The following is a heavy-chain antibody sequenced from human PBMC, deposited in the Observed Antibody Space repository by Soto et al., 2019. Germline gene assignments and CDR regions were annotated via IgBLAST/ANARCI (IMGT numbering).Heavy chain of an antibody. D-gene: IGHD3-3*01. V-gene: IGHV1-69*01. CDR3: ARVGVPFYDCWSRFDP. J-gene: IGHJ5*02. CDR2: IIPIFGTA. Sequence: QVQLVQSGAEVKKPGSSVKVSCKASGGTFSSYAISWVRQAPGQGLEWMGGIIPIFGTANYAQKFQGRVTITADESTSTAYLELSSLRAEDTAVYYCARVGVPFYDCWSRFDPWGQGTLVTVSS. CDR1: GGTFSSYA.